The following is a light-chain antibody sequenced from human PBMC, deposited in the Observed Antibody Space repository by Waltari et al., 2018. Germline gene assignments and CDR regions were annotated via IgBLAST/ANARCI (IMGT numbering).Light chain of an antibody. CDR1: QSVSTN. CDR3: QQYNIWTPYI. Sequence: ETVMTQSPSTLSLSPGDRATLSCRASQSVSTNLAWYQKKPGQAPRLLIYGASITATRIPARFSGRGAGTEFTLTISSMQFEDVAVYYCQQYNIWTPYIFGQGSQLEI. J-gene: IGKJ2*01. CDR2: GAS. V-gene: IGKV3-15*01.